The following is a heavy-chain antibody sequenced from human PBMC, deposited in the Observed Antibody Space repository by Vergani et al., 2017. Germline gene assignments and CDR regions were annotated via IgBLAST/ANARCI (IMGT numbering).Heavy chain of an antibody. Sequence: QVQLQESGPGLVQPSETLSLPCTVSGGSISSYYWSWIRQPAGKGLEWIVRIYTSGSTNYNPSLKSRVTMSVDTSKNQFSLKLSSVTAADTAVYYCATSYCGGDCYDDYWGQGTLVTVSS. CDR1: GGSISSYY. D-gene: IGHD2-21*01. J-gene: IGHJ4*02. CDR2: IYTSGST. V-gene: IGHV4-4*07. CDR3: ATSYCGGDCYDDY.